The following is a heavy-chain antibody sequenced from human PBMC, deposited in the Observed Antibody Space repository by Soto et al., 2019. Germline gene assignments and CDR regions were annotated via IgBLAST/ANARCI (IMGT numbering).Heavy chain of an antibody. CDR3: ARSQLEGIWFDP. D-gene: IGHD1-1*01. CDR2: IYHSGST. J-gene: IGHJ5*02. V-gene: IGHV4-30-2*01. CDR1: GGSISSGGYS. Sequence: QLQLQESGSGLVRPSQTLSLTCAVSGGSISSGGYSWNWIRQPPGKGLEWIGYIYHSGSTLYNPSLQSRVTMPVDLSKTHLSLKLPSVSAADTAVYSCARSQLEGIWFDPWGQGTLVTVSS.